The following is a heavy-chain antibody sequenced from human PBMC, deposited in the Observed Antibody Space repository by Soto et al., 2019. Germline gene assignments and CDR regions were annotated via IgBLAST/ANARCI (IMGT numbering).Heavy chain of an antibody. D-gene: IGHD2-2*01. CDR1: GFTFSNYA. Sequence: GGSLRLSCAASGFTFSNYAITWVRQAPGKGLEWVSYISSTSNTIYYANSVKGRFTISRDNAKNSLYLQMNSLRAEDTAVYYCVRDSMHAFDFWGQGTMVTV. V-gene: IGHV3-48*01. CDR2: ISSTSNTI. J-gene: IGHJ3*01. CDR3: VRDSMHAFDF.